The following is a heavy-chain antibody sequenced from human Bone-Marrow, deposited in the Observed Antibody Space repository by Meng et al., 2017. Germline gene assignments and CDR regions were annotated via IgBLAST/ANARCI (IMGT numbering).Heavy chain of an antibody. CDR3: ARDLCSSSLDY. Sequence: QGQVVCAGGGAVQSGRSLRLSCAASGFTFSSYAMHWVGLGPGKGLEWVAVISYDGSNKDNADSVKGRFTISRATSKNTLYLQMDSLRVEDTAVYYCARDLCSSSLDYRGQGTLVTVSS. D-gene: IGHD6-13*01. CDR2: ISYDGSNK. J-gene: IGHJ4*02. V-gene: IGHV3-30*07. CDR1: GFTFSSYA.